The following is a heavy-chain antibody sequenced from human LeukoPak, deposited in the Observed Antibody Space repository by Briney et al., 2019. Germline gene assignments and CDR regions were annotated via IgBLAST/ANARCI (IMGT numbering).Heavy chain of an antibody. Sequence: KSGGSLRLSCAASGFTVFNYAMAWVRQAPGKGLEWVSAINGGNDATNYANSVKGRFTSSRDNSKNTLYLQMNNLRAEDTAVYYCAKDILRWSFDYWGQGSLVTVAS. J-gene: IGHJ4*02. CDR1: GFTVFNYA. V-gene: IGHV3-23*01. CDR3: AKDILRWSFDY. CDR2: INGGNDAT. D-gene: IGHD4-23*01.